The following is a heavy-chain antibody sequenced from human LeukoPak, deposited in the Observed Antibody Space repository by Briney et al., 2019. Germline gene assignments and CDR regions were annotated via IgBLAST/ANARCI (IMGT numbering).Heavy chain of an antibody. D-gene: IGHD6-6*01. Sequence: SETLSLTCTVSGGSISSSNYYWSWIRQPPGKGLEWIGYIYYSGSTNYNPSLKSRVTISVDTSKNQFSLKLSSVTAADTAVYYCARDPEYSSSYWYFDLWGRGTLVTVSS. V-gene: IGHV4-61*01. CDR1: GGSISSSNYY. CDR3: ARDPEYSSSYWYFDL. CDR2: IYYSGST. J-gene: IGHJ2*01.